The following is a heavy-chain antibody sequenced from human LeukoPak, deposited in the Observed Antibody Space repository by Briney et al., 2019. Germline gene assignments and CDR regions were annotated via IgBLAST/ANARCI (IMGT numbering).Heavy chain of an antibody. CDR3: ARMTTSAFDI. V-gene: IGHV4-34*01. CDR1: GGSFSGYY. J-gene: IGHJ3*02. Sequence: SETLSLTCAVYGGSFSGYYWSWIRQPPGKGLEWIGEINHSGSTNYNPSLKSRVTISVDTSKNQFSLKLSSVTAADTAVYYCARMTTSAFDIWGRGTMVTVSS. D-gene: IGHD4-11*01. CDR2: INHSGST.